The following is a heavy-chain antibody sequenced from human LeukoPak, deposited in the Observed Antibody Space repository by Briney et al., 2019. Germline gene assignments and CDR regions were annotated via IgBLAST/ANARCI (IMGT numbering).Heavy chain of an antibody. V-gene: IGHV3-48*03. CDR2: ISSSGSTI. J-gene: IGHJ4*02. D-gene: IGHD3-22*01. CDR1: GFTFSSYE. Sequence: PGGSLRLSCAASGFTFSSYEMNWVRQAPGKGLEWVSYISSSGSTIYYADSVKGRFTISRDNSKNTLFLQMNSLRAEDTAVYYCAKGSGYLDYWGQGTLVTVSS. CDR3: AKGSGYLDY.